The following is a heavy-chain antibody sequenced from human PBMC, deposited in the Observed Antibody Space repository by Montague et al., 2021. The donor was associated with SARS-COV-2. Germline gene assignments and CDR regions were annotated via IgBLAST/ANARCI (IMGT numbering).Heavy chain of an antibody. CDR1: GFTFSSYA. CDR2: ISGSGGST. CDR3: AKGLSSGSYYSSYFDY. V-gene: IGHV3-23*01. Sequence: SLRLSCAVSGFTFSSYAMSWVRQAPGKGLEWVSVISGSGGSTYYADSVKGRFTISRDNSKNTLYLQMNGLRAEDTAVYYCAKGLSSGSYYSSYFDYWGQGTLVTVSS. D-gene: IGHD3-10*01. J-gene: IGHJ4*02.